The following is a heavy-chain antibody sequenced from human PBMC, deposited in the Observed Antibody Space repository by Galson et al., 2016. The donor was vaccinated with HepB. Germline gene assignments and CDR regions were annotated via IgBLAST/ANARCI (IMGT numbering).Heavy chain of an antibody. CDR3: ARAPRRQLLYYSFYFMDV. J-gene: IGHJ6*03. CDR2: IHYSGST. V-gene: IGHV4-30-4*01. Sequence: LSLTCTVSGGSISSGDYYWSWIRQPPGKGLEWIGNIHYSGSTYYNPSLKSRVTIPVDTSKNQFSLKLSSVTAADTAVYYCARAPRRQLLYYSFYFMDVWGKGTTVTVSS. D-gene: IGHD2-2*01. CDR1: GGSISSGDYY.